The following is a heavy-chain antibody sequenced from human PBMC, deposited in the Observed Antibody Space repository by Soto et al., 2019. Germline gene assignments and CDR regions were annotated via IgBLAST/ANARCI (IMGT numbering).Heavy chain of an antibody. Sequence: EVQLLESGGGLVQPGGSLRLSCAASGFTFSSYAMSWVRQAPGKGLEWVSGISGSGGSTHYADSMKGRFTISRDNSKNTLYLQMNSLRAEDTAVYYCAKDGIGYCISTSCYSVDYWGQGTLVTVSS. CDR3: AKDGIGYCISTSCYSVDY. CDR1: GFTFSSYA. V-gene: IGHV3-23*01. J-gene: IGHJ4*02. CDR2: ISGSGGST. D-gene: IGHD2-2*01.